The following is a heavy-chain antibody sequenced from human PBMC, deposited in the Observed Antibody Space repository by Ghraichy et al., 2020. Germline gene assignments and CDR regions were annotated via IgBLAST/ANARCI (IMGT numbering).Heavy chain of an antibody. CDR1: GFTFSTSW. J-gene: IGHJ4*02. V-gene: IGHV3-7*03. Sequence: GGSLRLSCVASGFTFSTSWMSWVRQAPGKGLEWVANINQDGSDKYYVDSVRGRFTISRDNAKNSLYLQMNSLRAEDTAVYYCARDPYHGSLDYRGQGTLVTVSS. CDR2: INQDGSDK. CDR3: ARDPYHGSLDY. D-gene: IGHD2-2*01.